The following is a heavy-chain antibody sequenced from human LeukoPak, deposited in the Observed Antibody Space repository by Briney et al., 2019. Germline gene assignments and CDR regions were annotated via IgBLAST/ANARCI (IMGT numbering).Heavy chain of an antibody. D-gene: IGHD6-13*01. CDR3: ARDEHHLVQGYYFDY. Sequence: GGSLRLSCAASGFSFSYYSMNWVRQAPGKGLEGVSYIYSSSSIIHYADSVEGRFTISRDNAKNSLYLQMNSLRAEDTAVYYCARDEHHLVQGYYFDYWGQGTLVTVSS. CDR2: IYSSSSII. V-gene: IGHV3-48*04. J-gene: IGHJ4*02. CDR1: GFSFSYYS.